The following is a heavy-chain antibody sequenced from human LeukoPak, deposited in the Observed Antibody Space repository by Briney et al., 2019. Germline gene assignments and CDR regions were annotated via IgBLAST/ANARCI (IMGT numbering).Heavy chain of an antibody. J-gene: IGHJ6*03. CDR1: GGSISSYY. V-gene: IGHV4-59*08. Sequence: PSETLSLTCTVSGGSISSYYWSWIRQPPGKGLEWIGYIYYSGSTNYNPSLKSRVTISVDTSKNQFSLKLSSVTAADTAVYYCPSHSLYNYYYMDVWGKGTTVTVSS. CDR3: PSHSLYNYYYMDV. CDR2: IYYSGST.